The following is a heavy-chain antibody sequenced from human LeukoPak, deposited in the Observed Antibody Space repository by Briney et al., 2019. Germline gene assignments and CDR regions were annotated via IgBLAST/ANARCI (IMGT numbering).Heavy chain of an antibody. J-gene: IGHJ4*02. V-gene: IGHV3-23*01. CDR2: ISGSGGST. Sequence: GGSLRLSCAASGFTFTSYAMSWVRQAPGKGLEWFTLISGSGGSTYYADSVKGRFIISRDNSKNTLSLQMNSLRAEDTAVYYCAKRGYSSGWQFDYWGQGTLVTVSS. CDR1: GFTFTSYA. CDR3: AKRGYSSGWQFDY. D-gene: IGHD6-19*01.